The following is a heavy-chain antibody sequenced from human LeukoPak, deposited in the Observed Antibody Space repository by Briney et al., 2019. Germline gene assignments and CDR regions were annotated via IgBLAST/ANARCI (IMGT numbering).Heavy chain of an antibody. CDR3: AKDRTAGYDGLVDY. D-gene: IGHD5-12*01. V-gene: IGHV3-30*18. CDR1: GFTFSNYG. CDR2: ISYDGSNK. J-gene: IGHJ4*02. Sequence: GRSLRLSCAASGFTFSNYGMHWVRQAPGKGMEWVAVISYDGSNKYYTDSVKGRFTISRDNSKNTLYLQMNSLRAEDTAVYYCAKDRTAGYDGLVDYWGQGTLVTVSS.